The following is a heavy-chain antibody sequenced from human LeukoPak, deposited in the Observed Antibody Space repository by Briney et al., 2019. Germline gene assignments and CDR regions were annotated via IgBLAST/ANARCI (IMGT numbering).Heavy chain of an antibody. J-gene: IGHJ4*02. Sequence: PSETLSLTCTVSGGSISRYYWSWIRQPPGKGLEWIGYIYYSGGTNYNPSLKSRVTISVDTSKNQFSLKLTSVTAADTAVYYCARDKVPGDYWGQGTLVSVAS. V-gene: IGHV4-59*01. CDR3: ARDKVPGDY. CDR2: IYYSGGT. CDR1: GGSISRYY. D-gene: IGHD2-2*01.